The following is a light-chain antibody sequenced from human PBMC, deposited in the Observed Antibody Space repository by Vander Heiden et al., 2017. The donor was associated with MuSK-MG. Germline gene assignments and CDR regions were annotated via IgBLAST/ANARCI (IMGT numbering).Light chain of an antibody. Sequence: EIVLTQSPGTLPLSLGETVTLSCRARQGVPLSFLAWYHQKPGQAPKFLLSGTSTRATGIPYRFSGSGSGTEFTLTIFRLEPEDFAVYYCQQFGSIPLTFGGGTKVEIK. V-gene: IGKV3-20*01. CDR2: GTS. CDR3: QQFGSIPLT. CDR1: QGVPLSF. J-gene: IGKJ4*01.